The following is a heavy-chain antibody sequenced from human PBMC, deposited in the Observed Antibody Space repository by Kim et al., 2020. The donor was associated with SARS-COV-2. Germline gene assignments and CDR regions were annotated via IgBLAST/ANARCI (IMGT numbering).Heavy chain of an antibody. Sequence: VKGRIPISKDKSKNTLYLKMNSLRAEDTAVYYCARGYDYIWGSYRSPNFDYWGQVTLVTVSS. D-gene: IGHD3-16*02. V-gene: IGHV3-30*01. CDR3: ARGYDYIWGSYRSPNFDY. J-gene: IGHJ4*02.